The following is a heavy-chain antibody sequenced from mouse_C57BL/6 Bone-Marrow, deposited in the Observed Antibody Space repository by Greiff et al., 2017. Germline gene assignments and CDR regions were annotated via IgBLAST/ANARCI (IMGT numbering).Heavy chain of an antibody. Sequence: QVQLQQPGAELARPGASVKLSCKASGYTFTSYGISWVKQRTGQGLEWIGKINPRSGNTYYNEKFKGKATLTADKSSSTAYMELRSLTSDDAAVYFCAGPLLFAYWGQGTLVTVSA. J-gene: IGHJ3*01. CDR1: GYTFTSYG. D-gene: IGHD1-1*01. CDR2: INPRSGNT. CDR3: AGPLLFAY. V-gene: IGHV1-81*01.